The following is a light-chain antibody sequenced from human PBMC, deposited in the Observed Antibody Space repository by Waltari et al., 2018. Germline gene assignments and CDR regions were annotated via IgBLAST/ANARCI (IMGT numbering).Light chain of an antibody. CDR3: QSWYSFTVV. J-gene: IGLJ2*01. V-gene: IGLV3-1*01. CDR2: QDT. CDR1: KLGDKY. Sequence: SYDLTQPPSVSVSPGQTATITCSGDKLGDKYASWYQQKPGQSPVLVMYQDTNRPAGIPDRFSGSNAGNTATLTIVGTQAMDEADYYCQSWYSFTVVFGGGTKLVVL.